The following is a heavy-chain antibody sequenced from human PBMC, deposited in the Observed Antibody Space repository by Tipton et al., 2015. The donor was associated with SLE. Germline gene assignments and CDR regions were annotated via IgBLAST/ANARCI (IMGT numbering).Heavy chain of an antibody. J-gene: IGHJ3*02. CDR2: ISGSGGST. CDR3: AKETGTDAFDI. CDR1: SSSSYY. D-gene: IGHD1-1*01. V-gene: IGHV3-23*01. Sequence: SSSSYYWGWVRQAPGKGLEWVSAISGSGGSTYYADSVKGRFTISRDNSKNTLYLQMNSLRAEDTAVYYCAKETGTDAFDIWGQGTMVTVSS.